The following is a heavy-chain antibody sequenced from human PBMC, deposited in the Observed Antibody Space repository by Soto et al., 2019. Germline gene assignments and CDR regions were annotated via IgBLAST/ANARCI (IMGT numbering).Heavy chain of an antibody. J-gene: IGHJ3*02. CDR1: GFTFSSYA. Sequence: GGSLRLSCAASGFTFSSYAMSWVRQAPGKGLEWVSAISGSSGSTYYADSVKGRFTISRDNSKNTLYLQMNSLRAEDTAVYYCAKDYDSSGYPSWRGAFDIWGQGTMVTVSS. CDR2: ISGSSGST. V-gene: IGHV3-23*01. D-gene: IGHD3-22*01. CDR3: AKDYDSSGYPSWRGAFDI.